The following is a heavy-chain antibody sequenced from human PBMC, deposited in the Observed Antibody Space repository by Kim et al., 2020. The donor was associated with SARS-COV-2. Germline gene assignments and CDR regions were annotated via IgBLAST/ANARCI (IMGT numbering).Heavy chain of an antibody. CDR3: ARLGYAELVYYYYGMDV. Sequence: SETLSLTCAVYGGSFSGYYWSWIRQPPGKGLEWIGEINHSGSTNYNPSLKSRVTISVDTSKNQFSLKLSSVTAADTAVYYCARLGYAELVYYYYGMDVWGQGTTVTVSS. D-gene: IGHD1-7*01. CDR1: GGSFSGYY. V-gene: IGHV4-34*01. CDR2: INHSGST. J-gene: IGHJ6*02.